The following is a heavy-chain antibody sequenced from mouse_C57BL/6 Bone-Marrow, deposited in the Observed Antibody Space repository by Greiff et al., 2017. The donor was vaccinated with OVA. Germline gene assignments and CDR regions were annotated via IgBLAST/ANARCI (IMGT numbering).Heavy chain of an antibody. CDR3: ARGGVTTYFDV. V-gene: IGHV1-18*01. D-gene: IGHD2-2*01. CDR1: GYTFTDYN. CDR2: INPNNGGT. J-gene: IGHJ1*03. Sequence: EVQLQQSGPELVKPGASVKIPCKASGYTFTDYNMDWVKQSHGKSLEWIGDINPNNGGTIYNQKFKGKATLTVDKSSSTAYMELRSLTSEDTAVYYCARGGVTTYFDVWGTGTTVTVSS.